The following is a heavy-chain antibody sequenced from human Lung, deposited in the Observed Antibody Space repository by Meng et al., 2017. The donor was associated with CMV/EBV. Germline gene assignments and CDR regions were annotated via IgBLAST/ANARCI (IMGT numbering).Heavy chain of an antibody. CDR3: ARGINGGSGD. J-gene: IGHJ4*02. CDR1: GDIVSSNSAA. V-gene: IGHV6-1*01. Sequence: QVQLQQSGPGLVKPSQTLSLTCDISGDIVSSNSAAWHWIRQSPSRGLEWLGRTYYRSKWYHEYAVSVKSRITISPDTPKNQFSLQLNSMTPEDTAVYYCARGINGGSGDWGQGTLVTVSS. CDR2: TYYRSKWYH. D-gene: IGHD4-23*01.